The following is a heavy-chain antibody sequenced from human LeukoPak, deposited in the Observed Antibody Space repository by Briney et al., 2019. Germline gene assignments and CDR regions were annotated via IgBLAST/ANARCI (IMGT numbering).Heavy chain of an antibody. V-gene: IGHV4-39*02. D-gene: IGHD3-10*01. CDR3: ARWFGRGLGAFDI. J-gene: IGHJ3*02. CDR2: IYYSGST. Sequence: ASETLSLTCTVSGGSISSSTYFWGWIRQPPGKGLEWIGSIYYSGSTYYNPSLKSRVTISVDTSKNHFSLKLSSVTAADTAVYYCARWFGRGLGAFDIWGQGTMVTVSS. CDR1: GGSISSSTYF.